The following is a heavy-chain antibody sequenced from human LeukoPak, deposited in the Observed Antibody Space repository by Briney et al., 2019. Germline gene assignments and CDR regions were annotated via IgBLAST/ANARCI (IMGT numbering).Heavy chain of an antibody. CDR2: IYAGDSDT. D-gene: IGHD3-10*01. Sequence: GASLQISCKASGYRFTTYWIGWVRQMPGKGLEWLGIIYAGDSDTRYSPSFQGQVTISADKSISTVYLQWSSLTASDTAIYYCARHSYGSGTYGVDYWGQGTVVIVSS. J-gene: IGHJ4*02. V-gene: IGHV5-51*01. CDR1: GYRFTTYW. CDR3: ARHSYGSGTYGVDY.